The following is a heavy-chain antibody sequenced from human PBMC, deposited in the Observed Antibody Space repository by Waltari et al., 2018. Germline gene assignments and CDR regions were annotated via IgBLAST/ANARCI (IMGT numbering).Heavy chain of an antibody. CDR3: AVGFEAGSYPGRDV. V-gene: IGHV1-3*01. D-gene: IGHD3-22*01. CDR1: GYDFRHYK. CDR2: INPGEGAT. J-gene: IGHJ6*02. Sequence: QVQLAQSGSEVKKPGASVKVSCKASGYDFRHYKIHWVRQAPGQRLEWMAWINPGEGATNHSQEVQGRPTITSDTSAATAYMELSRLGSEDTAGYFWAVGFEAGSYPGRDVWGPGTTVIAS.